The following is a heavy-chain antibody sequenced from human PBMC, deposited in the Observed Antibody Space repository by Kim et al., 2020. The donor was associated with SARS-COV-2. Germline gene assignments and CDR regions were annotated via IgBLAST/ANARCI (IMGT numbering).Heavy chain of an antibody. CDR3: AKTGREWLLYFDY. Sequence: GGSLRLSCAASGFTFSSYAMSWVRQAPGKGLEWVSVIYSGGSSTYYADSVKGRFTISRDNSKNTLYLQMNSLRAEDTAVYYCAKTGREWLLYFDYWGQGTLVTVSS. D-gene: IGHD3-3*01. J-gene: IGHJ4*02. CDR1: GFTFSSYA. V-gene: IGHV3-23*03. CDR2: IYSGGSST.